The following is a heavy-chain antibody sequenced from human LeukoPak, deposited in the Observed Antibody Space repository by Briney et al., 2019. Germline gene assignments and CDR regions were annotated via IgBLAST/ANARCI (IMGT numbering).Heavy chain of an antibody. CDR1: GFTFGDYA. J-gene: IGHJ5*02. CDR2: IRSKAYGGTT. D-gene: IGHD3-10*01. CDR3: TGEGVFKLLLTS. V-gene: IGHV3-49*04. Sequence: GGSLRLSCTASGFTFGDYAMSWVRQAPGKGLEWVGFIRSKAYGGTTEYGASVKGRFTISRDDSKSIAYLQMNSLKTEDTAVYYCTGEGVFKLLLTSWGQGTLVTVSS.